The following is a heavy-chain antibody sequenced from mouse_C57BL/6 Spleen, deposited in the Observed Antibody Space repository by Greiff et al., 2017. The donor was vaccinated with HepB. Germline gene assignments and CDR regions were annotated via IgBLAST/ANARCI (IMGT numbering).Heavy chain of an antibody. V-gene: IGHV1-55*01. J-gene: IGHJ2*01. CDR1: GYTFTSYW. Sequence: VKLQQPGAELVKPGASVKMSCKASGYTFTSYWITWVKQRPGQGLEWIGDIYPGSGSTNYNEKFKSKATLTVDTSSSTAYMQLSSLTSEDSAVYYCARIITTVVEDYWGQGTTLTVSS. CDR3: ARIITTVVEDY. D-gene: IGHD1-1*01. CDR2: IYPGSGST.